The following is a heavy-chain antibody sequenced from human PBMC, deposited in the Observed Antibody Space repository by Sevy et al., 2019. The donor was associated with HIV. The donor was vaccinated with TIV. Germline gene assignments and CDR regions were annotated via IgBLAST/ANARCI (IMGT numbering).Heavy chain of an antibody. CDR1: GFRFSDYS. Sequence: GGSLRLSCAASGFRFSDYSMHWVRQAPGKGLEWVAVISYDGRNNKYNVDSVKGRFTISRDNSKNTLFLQMNSLRAEDSAIYYCARDRGEILHSAFDYWGQGTLVTGSS. CDR2: ISYDGRNNK. J-gene: IGHJ4*02. CDR3: ARDRGEILHSAFDY. V-gene: IGHV3-30*14. D-gene: IGHD2-15*01.